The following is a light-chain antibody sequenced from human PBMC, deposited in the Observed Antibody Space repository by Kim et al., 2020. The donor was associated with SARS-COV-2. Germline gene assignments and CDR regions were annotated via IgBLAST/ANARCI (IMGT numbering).Light chain of an antibody. J-gene: IGKJ1*01. CDR2: AAA. Sequence: PGDSATLSCRASQSVTSDYLAWYQQKPGQAPRLLISAAASRATGIPDRFRGSGSGTDFTLTIKRLEPDDFAVYYCQQYGSSFGQGTKVDIK. CDR1: QSVTSDY. V-gene: IGKV3-20*01. CDR3: QQYGSS.